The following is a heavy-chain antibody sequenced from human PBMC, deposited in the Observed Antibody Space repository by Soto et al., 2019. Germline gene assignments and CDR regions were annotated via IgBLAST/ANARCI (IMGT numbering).Heavy chain of an antibody. V-gene: IGHV4-4*08. CDR2: FRSGGGT. Sequence: SETLSLTCTVSGDSISTYNLAWIRQPPGKGLEWIGYFRSGGGTSYNPSLKSRVTISVDTSKNQFSLKLSSVTAADTAVYYCARDTAMVTYYYYGMDVWGQGTTVTVSS. CDR3: ARDTAMVTYYYYGMDV. J-gene: IGHJ6*02. D-gene: IGHD5-18*01. CDR1: GDSISTYN.